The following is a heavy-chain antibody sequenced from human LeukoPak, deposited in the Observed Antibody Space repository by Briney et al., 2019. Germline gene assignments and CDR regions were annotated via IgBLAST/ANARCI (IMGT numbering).Heavy chain of an antibody. CDR2: INQDGSEK. CDR1: GFDFSTYW. J-gene: IGHJ4*02. CDR3: GTRAY. Sequence: PGGSLRLSCAASGFDFSTYWMMWVRQIPGKGLEWVANINQDGSEKYYVDSVKGRFTVSRDTAKNSLYLQMNSLRDEDTAVYYCGTRAYWGQGTLVTVS. V-gene: IGHV3-7*01.